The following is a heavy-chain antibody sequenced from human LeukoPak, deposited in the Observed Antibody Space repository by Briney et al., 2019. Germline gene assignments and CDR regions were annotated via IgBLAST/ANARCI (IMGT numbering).Heavy chain of an antibody. V-gene: IGHV1-69*05. Sequence: GASVKVSCKASGGTFSSYAISWVRQAPGQGLEWMGGIIPIFGTANYAQKFQGRVTTTTDESPSTAYMELSSLRSEDTAVYYCARSGYSYEFDYWGQGTLVTVSS. CDR1: GGTFSSYA. J-gene: IGHJ4*02. CDR2: IIPIFGTA. CDR3: ARSGYSYEFDY. D-gene: IGHD5-18*01.